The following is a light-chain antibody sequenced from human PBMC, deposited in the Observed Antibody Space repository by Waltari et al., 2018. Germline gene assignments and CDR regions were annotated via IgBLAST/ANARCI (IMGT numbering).Light chain of an antibody. Sequence: DIQMTQSPSTLSASEGDRFTITCRASKSIGDWLAWYQQKPGKAPKLLIFKSSSLESGGPSRFSGSGSGTEFTLTISSLQPDDLATYYCQQYNGYPYTFGQGTKLEI. CDR1: KSIGDW. CDR3: QQYNGYPYT. J-gene: IGKJ2*01. V-gene: IGKV1-5*03. CDR2: KSS.